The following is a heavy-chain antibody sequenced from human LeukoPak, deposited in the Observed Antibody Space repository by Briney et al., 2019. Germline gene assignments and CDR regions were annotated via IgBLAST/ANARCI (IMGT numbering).Heavy chain of an antibody. D-gene: IGHD3-10*01. CDR1: GFTFSGYW. J-gene: IGHJ4*02. Sequence: GGSLRLSCAASGFTFSGYWMSWVRQAPGKGLEWVANIKQDGSEKYYVDSVKGRFTISRDNAKNSLYLQMNSLRAEDTAVYFCAKERGFRNSGFEYWGRGTLVTVSS. CDR3: AKERGFRNSGFEY. CDR2: IKQDGSEK. V-gene: IGHV3-7*03.